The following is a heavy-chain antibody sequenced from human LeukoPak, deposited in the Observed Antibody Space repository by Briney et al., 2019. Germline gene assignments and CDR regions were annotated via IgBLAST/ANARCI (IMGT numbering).Heavy chain of an antibody. Sequence: SETLSLTCAVYGGSFSGYYWSWIRQPPGKGLEWIGSIYYSGSTYYNPSLKSRVTISVDTSKNQFSLKLSSVTAADTAVYYCARVPPGAPFDYWGQGTLVTVSS. CDR1: GGSFSGYY. J-gene: IGHJ4*02. CDR2: IYYSGST. CDR3: ARVPPGAPFDY. D-gene: IGHD3-10*01. V-gene: IGHV4-34*01.